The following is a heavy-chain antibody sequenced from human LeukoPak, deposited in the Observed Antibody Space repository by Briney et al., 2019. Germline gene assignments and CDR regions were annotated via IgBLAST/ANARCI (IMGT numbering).Heavy chain of an antibody. D-gene: IGHD3-22*01. CDR2: IVVGSGNT. CDR3: AASPDYYDSSGYSYYFDY. V-gene: IGHV1-58*01. J-gene: IGHJ4*02. Sequence: PGTSVKVSCKASGFTFTSSAVQWVRQARGQRLEWIGWIVVGSGNTNYAQKFQERVTITRDMSTSTAYMELSSLRYEDTVVYYCAASPDYYDSSGYSYYFDYWGQGTLVTVSS. CDR1: GFTFTSSA.